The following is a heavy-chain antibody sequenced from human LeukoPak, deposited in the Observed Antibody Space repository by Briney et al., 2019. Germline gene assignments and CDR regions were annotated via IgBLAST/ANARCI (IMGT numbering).Heavy chain of an antibody. Sequence: SETLSLTCTVSGGSISSYYWSWIRQPPGKGLERIGYIYYSGSTNHNPSLKSRVTISVDTSKNQFSLKLSSVTASDTAVYYCARRFYYSSGRFSDYWGQGTLVTVSS. V-gene: IGHV4-59*01. CDR2: IYYSGST. CDR1: GGSISSYY. J-gene: IGHJ4*02. D-gene: IGHD3-10*01. CDR3: ARRFYYSSGRFSDY.